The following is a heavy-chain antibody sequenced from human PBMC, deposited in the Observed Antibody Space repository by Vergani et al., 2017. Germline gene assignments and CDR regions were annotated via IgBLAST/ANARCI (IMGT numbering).Heavy chain of an antibody. V-gene: IGHV3-30-3*01. CDR1: GFTFGDHG. CDR3: AGDRGDWGYSRYFANCYMDV. Sequence: QVQLVESGGGVVQPGRSLRLSCAASGFTFGDHGIHWVRRAPGKGLEWVALISYDGTNKYYTNSVRGRFTIYRDNSKSTLFLQMNSLRVEDMAVYYCAGDRGDWGYSRYFANCYMDVWGKGTMVTVSS. CDR2: ISYDGTNK. D-gene: IGHD7-27*01. J-gene: IGHJ6*03.